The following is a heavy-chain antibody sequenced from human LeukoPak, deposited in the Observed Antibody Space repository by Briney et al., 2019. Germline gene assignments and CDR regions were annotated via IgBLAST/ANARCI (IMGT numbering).Heavy chain of an antibody. Sequence: GGSLRLSCAASGLTFSSYSMNWVRQAPGKGLEWVSSISSSSSYIYYADSVKGRFTISRDNAKNSLYLQMNSLRAEDTAVYYCARESPMVRGVIISWGQGTLVTVSS. CDR3: ARESPMVRGVIIS. J-gene: IGHJ4*02. D-gene: IGHD3-10*01. CDR2: ISSSSSYI. V-gene: IGHV3-21*01. CDR1: GLTFSSYS.